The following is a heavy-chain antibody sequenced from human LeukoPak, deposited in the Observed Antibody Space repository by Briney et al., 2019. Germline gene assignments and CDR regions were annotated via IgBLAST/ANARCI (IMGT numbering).Heavy chain of an antibody. CDR2: IKSKTDGETT. CDR3: TTDYYDYVWGSYRPDY. V-gene: IGHV3-15*01. J-gene: IGHJ4*02. D-gene: IGHD3-16*02. CDR1: GFTFGDYA. Sequence: GGSLRLSCTASGFTFGDYAMSWVRQAPGQGLEWVARIKSKTDGETTDYAAPVKGRFTISRDDSKNTLYLQMNSLKTEDTAVYYCTTDYYDYVWGSYRPDYWGQGTLVTVSS.